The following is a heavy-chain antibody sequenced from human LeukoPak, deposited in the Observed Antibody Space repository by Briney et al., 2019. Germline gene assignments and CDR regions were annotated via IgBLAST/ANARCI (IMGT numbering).Heavy chain of an antibody. CDR3: AKDPATDYGDFNWFDP. CDR2: ISASGGGT. Sequence: GGSLRLSCAASGFSFSTYSFSWVRQAPGKGLEWVSGISASGGGTFYADSVKGRFTISRDNSKNTLYLQMNSLRAEDTAVYYCAKDPATDYGDFNWFDPWGQGTLVTVSS. J-gene: IGHJ5*02. D-gene: IGHD4-17*01. CDR1: GFSFSTYS. V-gene: IGHV3-23*01.